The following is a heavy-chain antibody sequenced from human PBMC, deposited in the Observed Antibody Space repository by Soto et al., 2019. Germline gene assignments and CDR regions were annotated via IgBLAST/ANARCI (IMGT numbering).Heavy chain of an antibody. Sequence: SETLSLTCTFSVGSISSGDYYCSWIRQPPGKGLEWIGYIYYSGSTYYNPSLKSRVTISVDTSKNQFSLKLSSVTAADTAVYYCARCRDGYGMEVWGQGTTVTVSS. CDR2: IYYSGST. CDR3: ARCRDGYGMEV. CDR1: VGSISSGDYY. V-gene: IGHV4-30-4*01. D-gene: IGHD2-15*01. J-gene: IGHJ6*01.